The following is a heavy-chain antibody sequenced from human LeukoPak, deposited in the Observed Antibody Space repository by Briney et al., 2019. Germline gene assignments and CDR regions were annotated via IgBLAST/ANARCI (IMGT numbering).Heavy chain of an antibody. Sequence: HPGGSLRLSCAASGFTFDDYGTSWVRQAPGKGLEWVANIKQDGSEKYYVDSVKGRFTISRDNAKNSLYLQMNSLRAEDTAVYYCARLDCTNGVCYFDYWGQGTLVTVSS. V-gene: IGHV3-7*01. CDR1: GFTFDDYG. J-gene: IGHJ4*02. D-gene: IGHD2-8*01. CDR3: ARLDCTNGVCYFDY. CDR2: IKQDGSEK.